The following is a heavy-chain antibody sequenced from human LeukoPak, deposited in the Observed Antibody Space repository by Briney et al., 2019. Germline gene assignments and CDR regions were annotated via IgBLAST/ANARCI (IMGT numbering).Heavy chain of an antibody. J-gene: IGHJ4*02. CDR3: ARNYYDGSGYWF. D-gene: IGHD3-22*01. CDR1: GGSITSSSY. Sequence: PSETLSLTCTVSGGSITSSSYWLWIRQPPGKRLEWIGSMYYSGSTHYNPSLRSRVTISVETSQNHFSLKLRSVTAADTAVYYCARNYYDGSGYWFWGQGTLVTVSS. V-gene: IGHV4-39*02. CDR2: MYYSGST.